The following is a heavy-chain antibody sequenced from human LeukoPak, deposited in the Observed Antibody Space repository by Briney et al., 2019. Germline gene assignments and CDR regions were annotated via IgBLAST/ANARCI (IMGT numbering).Heavy chain of an antibody. CDR2: ISGSGGST. V-gene: IGHV3-23*01. Sequence: GGTLRLSCAASGFTFSSCGMSWVRQAPGKGLEWVSAISGSGGSTYYSDSVKGRFTISRDNSKNTLYLQMNSLRAEDTAVYYCAKEEGGYGSGSYYMNYYYYYMDVWGKGTTVTISS. J-gene: IGHJ6*03. CDR1: GFTFSSCG. D-gene: IGHD3-10*01. CDR3: AKEEGGYGSGSYYMNYYYYYMDV.